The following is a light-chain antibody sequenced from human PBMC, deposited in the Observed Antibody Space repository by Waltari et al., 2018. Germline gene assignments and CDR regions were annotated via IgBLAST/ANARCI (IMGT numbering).Light chain of an antibody. CDR1: QGVSSSY. Sequence: EIVLTQSPGTLSLSPGERATLSCRASQGVSSSYLAWDQQKPGQAPRRLLYGASSRDTGIPDRFSGSGSGTDFTLTISRLEPEDFAVYYCQQYVTSPLAFGQGTRLEIK. V-gene: IGKV3-20*01. CDR3: QQYVTSPLA. CDR2: GAS. J-gene: IGKJ5*01.